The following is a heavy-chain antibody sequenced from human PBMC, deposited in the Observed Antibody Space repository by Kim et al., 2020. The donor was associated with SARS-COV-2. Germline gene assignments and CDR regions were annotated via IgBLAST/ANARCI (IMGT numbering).Heavy chain of an antibody. Sequence: ASVKVSCKASGYTFTGYYMHWVRQAPGQGLEWMGWINPNSGGTNYAQKFQGRVTMTRDTSISTAYMELSRLRSDDTAVYYCARELRVVVPAAENASMDVWGQGTTVTVSS. D-gene: IGHD2-2*01. J-gene: IGHJ6*02. CDR3: ARELRVVVPAAENASMDV. CDR2: INPNSGGT. CDR1: GYTFTGYY. V-gene: IGHV1-2*02.